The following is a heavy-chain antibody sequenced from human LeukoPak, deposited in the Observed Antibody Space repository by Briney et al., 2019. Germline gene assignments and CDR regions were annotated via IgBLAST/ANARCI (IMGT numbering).Heavy chain of an antibody. J-gene: IGHJ4*02. D-gene: IGHD3-16*01. V-gene: IGHV3-23*01. CDR3: ANRPSVTTSGGYYFDY. CDR1: GFTFSSYA. Sequence: PGGSLRLSCAASGFTFSSYAMSWVRQAPGQGLELVSAMSGSGGSTYYADSVKGRFTISRDNSKNTLYLQMNSLRAEDTAVYYFANRPSVTTSGGYYFDYWGQGTLVTVSS. CDR2: MSGSGGST.